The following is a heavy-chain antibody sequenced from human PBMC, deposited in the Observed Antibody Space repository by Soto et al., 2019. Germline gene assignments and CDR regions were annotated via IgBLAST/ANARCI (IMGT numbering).Heavy chain of an antibody. CDR1: GGSLSGFY. CDR3: ARGPDYYGGNRQATLDY. V-gene: IGHV4-34*02. J-gene: IGHJ4*02. D-gene: IGHD4-17*01. Sequence: QVQILQWGAGLLKPSETLSLTCTVNGGSLSGFYWSWIRQSPGKGLEWVGEIDHSGGTNYNPSLTSRVTISLDTSKNQFSLKLRSATAADTAVYYCARGPDYYGGNRQATLDYWGQGTLVTVSS. CDR2: IDHSGGT.